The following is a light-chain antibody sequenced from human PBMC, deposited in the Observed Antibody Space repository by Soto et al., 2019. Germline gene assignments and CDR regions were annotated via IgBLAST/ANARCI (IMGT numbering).Light chain of an antibody. J-gene: IGKJ5*01. CDR1: QSISSY. CDR3: QQSYSSTPIT. Sequence: DIQMTQSPSSLSASVGDRVTITCRASQSISSYLNWYQQKPGKAPKLLTYAASSLQSGVPLRFSGSGSGTDFTLTISSLQPEDFATYYCQQSYSSTPITFGQGTRLEIK. V-gene: IGKV1-39*01. CDR2: AAS.